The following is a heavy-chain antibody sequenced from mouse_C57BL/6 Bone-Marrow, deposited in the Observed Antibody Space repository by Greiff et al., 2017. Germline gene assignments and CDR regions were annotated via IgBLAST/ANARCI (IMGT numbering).Heavy chain of an antibody. CDR2: IDPSDSYT. D-gene: IGHD1-1*01. CDR1: GYTFTSYW. V-gene: IGHV1-69*01. J-gene: IGHJ2*01. CDR3: AISIYYYGSVYGGFDY. Sequence: QVQLQQPGAELVMPGASVKLSCKASGYTFTSYWMHWVKQRPGQGLEWIGEIDPSDSYTNYNQKFKGKSTLTVDKSSSTAYMQISSLTSEDSAVYYCAISIYYYGSVYGGFDYCGQGTTLTVSS.